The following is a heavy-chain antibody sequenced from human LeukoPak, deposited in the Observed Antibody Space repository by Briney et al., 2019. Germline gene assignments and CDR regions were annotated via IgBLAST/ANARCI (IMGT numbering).Heavy chain of an antibody. CDR2: IKSKTDRGTT. CDR1: GFTFNHAW. D-gene: IGHD1-26*01. Sequence: GGSLRLSCAASGFTFNHAWMSWVSQALGKGLEWVGRIKSKTDRGTTDYAAPVKGRFTISRDDPKNTLYLQMNSLKTEDTAVYYCTWVGAKYYFDYWGQGTLVTVSS. J-gene: IGHJ4*02. V-gene: IGHV3-15*01. CDR3: TWVGAKYYFDY.